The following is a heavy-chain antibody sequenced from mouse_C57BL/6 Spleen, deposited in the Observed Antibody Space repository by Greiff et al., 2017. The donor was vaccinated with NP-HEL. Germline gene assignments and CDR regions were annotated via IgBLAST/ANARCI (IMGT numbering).Heavy chain of an antibody. CDR2: IYPGDGDT. CDR3: ARLGLYYFDY. CDR1: GYAFRSYW. Sequence: QVQLQQSGAELVKPGASVKISCKASGYAFRSYWLNWVKQRPGKGLEWIGQIYPGDGDTNYNGKFKGKATLTADKSSSTAYMQLSSLTSEDSAVYFCARLGLYYFDYWGQGTTLTVSS. D-gene: IGHD6-1*01. J-gene: IGHJ2*01. V-gene: IGHV1-80*01.